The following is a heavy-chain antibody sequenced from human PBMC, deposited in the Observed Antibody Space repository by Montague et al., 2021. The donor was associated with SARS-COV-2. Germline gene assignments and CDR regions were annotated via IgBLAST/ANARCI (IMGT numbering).Heavy chain of an antibody. V-gene: IGHV3-74*01. J-gene: IGHJ4*02. CDR3: ARDREPWLLQYYFDY. CDR2: INIDGSST. Sequence: SLRLSCAASGFTFNTYYIHWVRQASGKGLAWDSLINIDGSSTTYADSLKGRFTITRDTAKNTVYLQMNSLRAEDTAVYYCARDREPWLLQYYFDYWGQGTLVTVSS. D-gene: IGHD6-19*01. CDR1: GFTFNTYY.